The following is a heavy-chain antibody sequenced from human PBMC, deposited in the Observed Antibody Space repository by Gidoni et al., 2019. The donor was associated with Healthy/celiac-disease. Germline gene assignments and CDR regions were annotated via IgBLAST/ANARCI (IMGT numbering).Heavy chain of an antibody. Sequence: EVQLLESGGGLVQPGGSLRLSCAASGFTFTSYAMSWVRQAPGKGLEWVSAISGSGGSTYYADSVKGRFTISRDNYKNTLYLQMNSLRAEDTAVYYCAKDPSSSWYGGWFDPWGQGTLVTVSS. J-gene: IGHJ5*02. V-gene: IGHV3-23*01. CDR2: ISGSGGST. CDR1: GFTFTSYA. D-gene: IGHD6-13*01. CDR3: AKDPSSSWYGGWFDP.